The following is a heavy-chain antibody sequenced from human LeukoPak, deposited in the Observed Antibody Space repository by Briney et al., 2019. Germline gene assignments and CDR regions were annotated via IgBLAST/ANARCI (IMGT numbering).Heavy chain of an antibody. CDR1: GYTFTSYG. Sequence: ASVKVSCKASGYTFTSYGISWVRQAPGQGLERMGWISAYNGNTNYAQKLQGRVAMTTDTSTSTAYMELRSLGSDDTAVYYCARDYSGLRQLVRSWFDPWGQGTLVTVSS. J-gene: IGHJ5*02. V-gene: IGHV1-18*01. D-gene: IGHD6-6*01. CDR3: ARDYSGLRQLVRSWFDP. CDR2: ISAYNGNT.